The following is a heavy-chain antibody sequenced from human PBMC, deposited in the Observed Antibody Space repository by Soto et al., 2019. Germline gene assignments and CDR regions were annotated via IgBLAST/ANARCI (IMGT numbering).Heavy chain of an antibody. CDR3: ARTSIDNWFDP. Sequence: PGESLKISCKGSGYSFTSSWINWVRQMPGKGLEWMGRIDPSRSYTIYNPSFQGHVTISVDKSISTAYLQWSSLRSDDTAVYYCARTSIDNWFDPWGQGTLVTVSS. CDR1: GYSFTSSW. D-gene: IGHD6-6*01. CDR2: IDPSRSYT. V-gene: IGHV5-10-1*01. J-gene: IGHJ5*02.